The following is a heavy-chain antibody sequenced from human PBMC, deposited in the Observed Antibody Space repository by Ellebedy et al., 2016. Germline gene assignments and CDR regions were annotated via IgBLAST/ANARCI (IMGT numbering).Heavy chain of an antibody. CDR3: ARGDRSKTTVTR. Sequence: ASVKVSXKASGYTFTSYGISWVRQAPGQGLEWMGWISAFNGNTNYAQRLQDRVTMTTDTSTNTAYMDLRSLRSDDMAVYYCARGDRSKTTVTRWGQGTLVTVSS. D-gene: IGHD4-17*01. V-gene: IGHV1-18*03. CDR1: GYTFTSYG. J-gene: IGHJ4*02. CDR2: ISAFNGNT.